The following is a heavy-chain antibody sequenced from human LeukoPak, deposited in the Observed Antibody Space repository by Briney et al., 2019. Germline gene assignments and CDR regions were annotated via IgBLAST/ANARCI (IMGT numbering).Heavy chain of an antibody. J-gene: IGHJ4*02. Sequence: GGSLRLSCAASGFTFSSYGMHWVRQAPGKGLEWVAVILYDGSNKYYADSVKGRFTISRDNSKNTLYLQMNSLRAEDTAVYYCAKDLERGLFDYWGQGTLVTVSS. CDR2: ILYDGSNK. V-gene: IGHV3-33*06. CDR1: GFTFSSYG. CDR3: AKDLERGLFDY. D-gene: IGHD3-3*01.